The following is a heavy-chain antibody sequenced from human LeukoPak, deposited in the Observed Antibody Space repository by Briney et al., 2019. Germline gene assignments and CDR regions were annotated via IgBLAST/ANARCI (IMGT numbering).Heavy chain of an antibody. V-gene: IGHV1-69*05. CDR3: ARQGGTTIFGVAHPGGAFDI. CDR2: IIPIFGTT. J-gene: IGHJ3*02. Sequence: SVKVSCKASGGTFSNYAISWVRQAPGQGLEWLGGIIPIFGTTKYAQRVQGRVTMTTDESRTTAYMELRSLISEDSAVYYCARQGGTTIFGVAHPGGAFDIWGQGTMVTVSS. D-gene: IGHD3-3*01. CDR1: GGTFSNYA.